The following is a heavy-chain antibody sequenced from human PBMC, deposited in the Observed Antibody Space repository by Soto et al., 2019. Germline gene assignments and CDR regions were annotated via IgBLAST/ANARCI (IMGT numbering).Heavy chain of an antibody. CDR1: GGSTSSYY. CDR2: IYYSGST. CDR3: ARHYETTVFDY. V-gene: IGHV4-59*01. D-gene: IGHD4-17*01. J-gene: IGHJ4*02. Sequence: SETLSLTCTVSGGSTSSYYWSWIRQPPGKGLEWIGYIYYSGSTNYNPSLKSRVTISVDTSKNQFSLKLSSVTAADTAVYYCARHYETTVFDYWGQGTLVTVSS.